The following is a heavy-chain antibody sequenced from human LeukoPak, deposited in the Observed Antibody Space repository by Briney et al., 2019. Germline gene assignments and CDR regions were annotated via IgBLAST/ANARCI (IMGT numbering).Heavy chain of an antibody. Sequence: SETLSLTCTVSGGSISTYYWSWIRQPPGKGLEGIGYIRYSGSANYQPSLRSRVTISIDTSKNQFSLKLSTVTAADTAVYHCARLVYATTGYYFDYWGQGTLVTVSS. CDR2: IRYSGSA. V-gene: IGHV4-59*08. J-gene: IGHJ4*02. CDR1: GGSISTYY. CDR3: ARLVYATTGYYFDY. D-gene: IGHD2-8*01.